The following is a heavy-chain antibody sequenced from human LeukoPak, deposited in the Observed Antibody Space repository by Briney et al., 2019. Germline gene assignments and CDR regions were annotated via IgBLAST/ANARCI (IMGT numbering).Heavy chain of an antibody. CDR3: GRVLDYVGTSFRPPEKYYYYYIDV. J-gene: IGHJ6*03. Sequence: RASVKVSCKASGYTFIGYYIHWVRQAPGQGLEWMGSVNPNSGVTDYAQKFQGRITMTSDRSVTTAYLEVRRLRSDDTAVYYCGRVLDYVGTSFRPPEKYYYYYIDVWGQGTTVAVSS. V-gene: IGHV1-2*02. CDR2: VNPNSGVT. CDR1: GYTFIGYY. D-gene: IGHD3-16*01.